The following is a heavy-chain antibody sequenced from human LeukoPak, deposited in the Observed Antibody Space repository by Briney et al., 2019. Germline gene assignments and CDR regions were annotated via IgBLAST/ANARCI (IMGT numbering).Heavy chain of an antibody. V-gene: IGHV1-18*01. CDR1: GYSLTNYG. Sequence: ASVKVSCMACGYSLTNYGLSWVRQAPGPALEWMGWISAYNGDTYYAQRFHGRVTMTTDTSTSTAYMELSSLRSDDTAVYYCAGGTTNTKGAFDMWGQGTMVTVSS. CDR2: ISAYNGDT. CDR3: AGGTTNTKGAFDM. D-gene: IGHD2-8*01. J-gene: IGHJ3*02.